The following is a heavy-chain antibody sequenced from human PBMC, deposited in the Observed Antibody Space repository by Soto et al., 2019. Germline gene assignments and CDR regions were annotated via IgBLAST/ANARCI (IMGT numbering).Heavy chain of an antibody. D-gene: IGHD3-22*01. V-gene: IGHV4-31*03. CDR2: IYYSGST. CDR1: GGSISSGGYY. Sequence: QVQLQESGPGLVKPSQTLSLTCTVSGGSISSGGYYWSWIRQHPGKGLEWIGYIYYSGSTYYNPSLKSRVTISVDTSKNQFSLKLSSVTAADTAVYYCARDRAGSPSSYYYDSRGYHPSYYYGMDVWGQGTTVTVSS. J-gene: IGHJ6*02. CDR3: ARDRAGSPSSYYYDSRGYHPSYYYGMDV.